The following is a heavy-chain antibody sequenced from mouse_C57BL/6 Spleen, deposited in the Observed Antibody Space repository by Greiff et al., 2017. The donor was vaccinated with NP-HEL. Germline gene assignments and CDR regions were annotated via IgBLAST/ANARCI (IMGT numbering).Heavy chain of an antibody. CDR2: IDPENGDT. Sequence: EVKLVESGAELVRPGASVKLSCTASGFNIKDDYMHWVKQRPEQGLEWIGWIDPENGDTEYASKFQGKATITADTSSNTAYLQLSSLTSEDTAVYYCTSYYGSPYFDYWGQGTTLTVSS. V-gene: IGHV14-4*01. CDR1: GFNIKDDY. D-gene: IGHD1-1*01. CDR3: TSYYGSPYFDY. J-gene: IGHJ2*01.